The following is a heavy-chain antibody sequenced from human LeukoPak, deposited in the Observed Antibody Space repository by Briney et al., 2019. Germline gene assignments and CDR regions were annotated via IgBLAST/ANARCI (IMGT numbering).Heavy chain of an antibody. V-gene: IGHV3-23*01. CDR1: GFPFSSYA. J-gene: IGHJ5*02. D-gene: IGHD2-2*01. CDR2: ISGSGGST. Sequence: GGSLRLSCAASGFPFSSYAMSWVRQAPGKGLEWVSTISGSGGSTYYADSVKGRFTISRDNSKNTLYLQMNSLRAEDTTVYYWAKDPWDIVVVPVCYNWLYRGGQGTLVTVSS. CDR3: AKDPWDIVVVPVCYNWLYR.